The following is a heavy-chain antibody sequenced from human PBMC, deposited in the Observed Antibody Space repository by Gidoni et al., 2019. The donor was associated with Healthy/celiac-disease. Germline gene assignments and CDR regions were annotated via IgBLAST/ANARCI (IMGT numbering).Heavy chain of an antibody. D-gene: IGHD1-26*01. CDR1: GFTFHDYA. CDR2: ISWNSGSI. Sequence: EVQLVESGGGLVQPGRSLRLSCAASGFTFHDYAMHWVRQAPGKGLEWVAGISWNSGSIGYADSVKGRFTISRDNAKNSLYLQMNSLRAEDTALYYCAKDMAGATNYYYYGMDVWGQGTTVTVSS. V-gene: IGHV3-9*01. CDR3: AKDMAGATNYYYYGMDV. J-gene: IGHJ6*02.